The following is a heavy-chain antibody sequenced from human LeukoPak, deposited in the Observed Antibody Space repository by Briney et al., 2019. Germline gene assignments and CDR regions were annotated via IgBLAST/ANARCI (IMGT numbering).Heavy chain of an antibody. D-gene: IGHD3-10*02. J-gene: IGHJ5*02. CDR1: GFTFSSYS. Sequence: GGSLRLSCAASGFTFSSYSMNWVRQAPGKGLEWVSSISSSSSYIYYADSVKGRFTISRDNAKNSLYLQMNSLRAEDTAVYYCAREHQGIDYYGRGGHWFDPWGQGTLVTVSS. CDR2: ISSSSSYI. CDR3: AREHQGIDYYGRGGHWFDP. V-gene: IGHV3-21*01.